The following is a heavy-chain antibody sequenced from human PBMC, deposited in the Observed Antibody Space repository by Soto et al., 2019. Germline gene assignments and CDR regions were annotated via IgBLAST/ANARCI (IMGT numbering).Heavy chain of an antibody. CDR3: ARVTLHATGYRPYFDY. J-gene: IGHJ4*02. Sequence: WETLSLTCAVYGGSFSGYYWSWIRQPPGKGLEWVGYIYHSGSTYYNPSLKSRVTISVDTSKNQFSLKLSSVTAADTAVYYCARVTLHATGYRPYFDYRGQGTLVTVS. CDR2: IYHSGST. D-gene: IGHD3-9*01. CDR1: GGSFSGYY. V-gene: IGHV4-34*01.